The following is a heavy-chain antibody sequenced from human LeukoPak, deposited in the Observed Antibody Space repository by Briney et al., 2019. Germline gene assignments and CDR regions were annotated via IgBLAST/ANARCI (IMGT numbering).Heavy chain of an antibody. CDR3: AKDPTYYYYYMDV. J-gene: IGHJ6*03. V-gene: IGHV3-23*01. Sequence: PGGSLRLSCAASGSTFNKCAMSWVRQAPGKGLEWVSAISGSGDSTYYADSVKGRFTISRDQSKNTLYLQMNSLRAEDTAVYYCAKDPTYYYYYMDVWGKGTTVTVSS. CDR1: GSTFNKCA. CDR2: ISGSGDST.